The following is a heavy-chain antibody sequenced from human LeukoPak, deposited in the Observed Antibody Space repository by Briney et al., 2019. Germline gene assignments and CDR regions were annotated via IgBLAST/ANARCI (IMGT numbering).Heavy chain of an antibody. D-gene: IGHD4-11*01. Sequence: ASETLSLTCTLSGGSISSSSYYWGWIPPPPGKELEWIGSIYYSGSTYYNPSLKNRVTISVDTSKNQFSLKLSSVTAADTAVYYCARRVSNGYYYYYMDVWGKGTTVTVSS. CDR1: GGSISSSSYY. CDR3: ARRVSNGYYYYYMDV. CDR2: IYYSGST. V-gene: IGHV4-39*01. J-gene: IGHJ6*03.